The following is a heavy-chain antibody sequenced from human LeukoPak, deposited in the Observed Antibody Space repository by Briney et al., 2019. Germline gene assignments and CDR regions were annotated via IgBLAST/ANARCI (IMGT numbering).Heavy chain of an antibody. V-gene: IGHV3-23*01. CDR1: GFTFSNYA. Sequence: GGSLRLSCAASGFTFSNYAMSWVRRAPGKGRKWSPGISGSGDSTYSADSVKGRFTISRDNFKNTLYLRMKSLRADDTAIYYCAKDFVVVPGNVNYFDSWGQGTLVTVSS. CDR3: AKDFVVVPGNVNYFDS. CDR2: ISGSGDST. D-gene: IGHD2-21*02. J-gene: IGHJ4*02.